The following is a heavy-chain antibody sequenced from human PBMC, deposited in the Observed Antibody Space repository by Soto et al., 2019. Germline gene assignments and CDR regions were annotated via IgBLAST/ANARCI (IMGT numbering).Heavy chain of an antibody. Sequence: GSLRLSCAASGFTFSSYAMSWVRQAPGRGLEWVSAISGSGGSTYYADSVKGRFTISRDNSKNTLYLQMNSLRAEDTAVYYCAKKSPDYYYYGMDVWGQGTTVTVSS. CDR2: ISGSGGST. CDR1: GFTFSSYA. CDR3: AKKSPDYYYYGMDV. J-gene: IGHJ6*02. V-gene: IGHV3-23*01.